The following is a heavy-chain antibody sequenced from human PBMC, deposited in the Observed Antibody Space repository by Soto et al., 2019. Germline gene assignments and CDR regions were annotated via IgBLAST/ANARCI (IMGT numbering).Heavy chain of an antibody. D-gene: IGHD3-10*01. CDR1: GYTFTGYY. CDR2: INPNSGGT. CDR3: ARVSSGVLSAFDI. J-gene: IGHJ3*02. Sequence: ASVKVSCKASGYTFTGYYMQWVRQPPGQGLEWMGWINPNSGGTNYAQKFQGWVTMTRDTSISTAYMELSRLRSDDTAVYYCARVSSGVLSAFDIWGQGTMVTVSS. V-gene: IGHV1-2*04.